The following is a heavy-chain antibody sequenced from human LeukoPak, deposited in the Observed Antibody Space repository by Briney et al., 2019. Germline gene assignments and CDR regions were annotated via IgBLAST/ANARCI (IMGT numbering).Heavy chain of an antibody. CDR2: IWYDGSNK. CDR1: RFTFSSYG. V-gene: IGHV3-33*01. D-gene: IGHD6-13*01. J-gene: IGHJ4*02. CDR3: ARQKRGSSRDAYYFDY. Sequence: PGGSLRLSCAASRFTFSSYGMHWVRQAPGKGLEWVAVIWYDGSNKYYADSVKGRFTISRDNSKNTLYLQMNSLRAEDTAVYYCARQKRGSSRDAYYFDYWGQGTLVTVSS.